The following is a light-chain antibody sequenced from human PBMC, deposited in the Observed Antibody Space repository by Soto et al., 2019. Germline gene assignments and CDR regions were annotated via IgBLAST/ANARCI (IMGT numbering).Light chain of an antibody. V-gene: IGLV2-8*01. J-gene: IGLJ1*01. CDR3: SSYAGSNNPHYV. CDR2: EVS. Sequence: QSVLTQPPSASGSPGQSVTISCTGTSSDVGGYNYVSWYQQHPGKAPKLMIYEVSKRPSGVPDRFSGSKSGNTASLTVSGLQAEDEADYYGSSYAGSNNPHYVFGTGTKLTVL. CDR1: SSDVGGYNY.